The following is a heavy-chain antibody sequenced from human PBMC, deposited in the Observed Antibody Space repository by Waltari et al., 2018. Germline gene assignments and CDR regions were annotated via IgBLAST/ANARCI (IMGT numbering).Heavy chain of an antibody. CDR3: ARDGLGSSHDY. CDR1: GFSISGYW. CDR2: MHRDGRST. J-gene: IGHJ4*02. V-gene: IGHV3-74*01. Sequence: EVQLVESGGGLVQPGGSQRLSCAASGFSISGYWMHWVRQAPGKGLGGVSSMHRDGRSTSYADAGRGRFTISRDNAKNTVYLQMNSLRADDTAVYCCARDGLGSSHDYWGQGTLVTVSS. D-gene: IGHD6-6*01.